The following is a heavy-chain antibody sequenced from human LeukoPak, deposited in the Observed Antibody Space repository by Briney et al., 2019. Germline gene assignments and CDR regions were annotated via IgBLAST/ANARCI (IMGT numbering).Heavy chain of an antibody. Sequence: ASVKVSCKASGYTFTSYDMNWVRQATGQGLEWMGWMNPNSGNTGYAQKFQGRVTMTRNTSISTAYMELSSLRSEDTAVYYCAREIAVAGTSRGDYWGQGTLVTVSS. CDR2: MNPNSGNT. CDR3: AREIAVAGTSRGDY. J-gene: IGHJ4*02. D-gene: IGHD6-19*01. CDR1: GYTFTSYD. V-gene: IGHV1-8*01.